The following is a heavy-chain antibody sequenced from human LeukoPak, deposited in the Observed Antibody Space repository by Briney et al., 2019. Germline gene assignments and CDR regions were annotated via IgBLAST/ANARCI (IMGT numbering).Heavy chain of an antibody. Sequence: GSSVKVSCKVSGGTFSSYAISWVRQAPGQGLEWMGGIIPIFGTANYAQKFQGRVTITTDESTSTAYMELSSLRSEDTAVYYCAVGVVTQHPLFDYWGQGTLVTVSS. D-gene: IGHD4-23*01. CDR2: IIPIFGTA. CDR3: AVGVVTQHPLFDY. V-gene: IGHV1-69*05. J-gene: IGHJ4*02. CDR1: GGTFSSYA.